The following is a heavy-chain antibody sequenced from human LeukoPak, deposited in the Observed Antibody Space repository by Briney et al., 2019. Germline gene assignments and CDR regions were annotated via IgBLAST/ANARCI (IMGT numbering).Heavy chain of an antibody. CDR1: GGSFSGYY. J-gene: IGHJ3*02. CDR2: INHSGST. CDR3: ARVLERFELDAFDI. V-gene: IGHV4-34*01. Sequence: SETLSLTCAVYGGSFSGYYWSWIRQPPGKGLEWIGEINHSGSTNYNPSLKSRVTISVDTSKYQFPLKLSSVTAADTAVYYCARVLERFELDAFDIWGQGTMVTVSS. D-gene: IGHD3-3*01.